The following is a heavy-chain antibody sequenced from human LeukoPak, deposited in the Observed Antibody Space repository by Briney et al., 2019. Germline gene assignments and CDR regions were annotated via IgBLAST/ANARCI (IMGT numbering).Heavy chain of an antibody. CDR2: IKPDGSDK. CDR1: GFTFSIYW. J-gene: IGHJ6*02. V-gene: IGHV3-7*01. D-gene: IGHD5-18*01. Sequence: PGGSLRLSCAASGFTFSIYWMTWVRQAPGKGLEWLANIKPDGSDKYYIESVEGRFTVSRDNAKNSLYLEMDSLGVEDTAIYFCARRSGRGGVQREIYGMDVWGQGTTVTVSS. CDR3: ARRSGRGGVQREIYGMDV.